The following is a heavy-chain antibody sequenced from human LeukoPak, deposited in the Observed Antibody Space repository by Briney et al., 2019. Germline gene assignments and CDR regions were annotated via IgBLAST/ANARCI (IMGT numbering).Heavy chain of an antibody. J-gene: IGHJ4*02. CDR3: AREFRSHNGDSRALDY. CDR1: GFSFSDYY. CDR2: ISSRSTYT. D-gene: IGHD4-17*01. V-gene: IGHV3-11*05. Sequence: GGSLRLSCAASGFSFSDYYVTWIRQAPGKGLEWVSYISSRSTYTNYADSVKGRFTISRGNAKNSLYLHMNSLRAEDTAVYYCAREFRSHNGDSRALDYWGQGTLVTVSP.